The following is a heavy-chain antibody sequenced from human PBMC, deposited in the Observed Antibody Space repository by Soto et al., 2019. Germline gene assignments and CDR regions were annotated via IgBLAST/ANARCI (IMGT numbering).Heavy chain of an antibody. CDR3: AKNWNWGSLVH. V-gene: IGHV4-59*08. CDR2: IYYGGST. D-gene: IGHD7-27*01. Sequence: SETLSLTCTVSGDSISTDYWSWIRQSPGKGLEWIGFIYYGGSTNYNPSLKSRVTISVDTPKNQFSLKLSSVTAADTAVYYCAKNWNWGSLVHWGQGTLVPS. J-gene: IGHJ4*02. CDR1: GDSISTDY.